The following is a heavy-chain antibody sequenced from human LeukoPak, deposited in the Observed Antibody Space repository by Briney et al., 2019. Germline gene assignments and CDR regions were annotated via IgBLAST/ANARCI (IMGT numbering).Heavy chain of an antibody. D-gene: IGHD3-3*02. Sequence: SQTLSLTCAVSGGSISSGGYYWSWIRQPPGKGLEWIGYIYHSGSTYYNPSLKSRVTISVDRSKNQFSLKLSSVTAADTAVYYCARALARTFLDYWGQGTLVTVSS. CDR3: ARALARTFLDY. CDR1: GGSISSGGYY. J-gene: IGHJ4*02. CDR2: IYHSGST. V-gene: IGHV4-30-2*01.